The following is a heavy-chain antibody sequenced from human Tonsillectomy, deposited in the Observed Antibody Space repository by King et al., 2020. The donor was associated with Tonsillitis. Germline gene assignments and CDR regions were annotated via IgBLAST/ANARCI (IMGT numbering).Heavy chain of an antibody. CDR2: ITTSCGST. V-gene: IGHV3-23*04. CDR3: AKDLTRIESAFDI. J-gene: IGHJ3*02. Sequence: VQLVESGGGLVQSGGSLRLSCAASGFTFNTYAMSWVRQAPGKGLEGVRSITTSCGSTYYADSVKGRFTISRDNSKNTLYLQMNSLRAEETALYYCAKDLTRIESAFDIWGQGTTVTVSS. D-gene: IGHD1-14*01. CDR1: GFTFNTYA.